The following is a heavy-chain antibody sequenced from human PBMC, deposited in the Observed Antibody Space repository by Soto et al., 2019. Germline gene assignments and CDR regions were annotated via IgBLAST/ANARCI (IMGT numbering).Heavy chain of an antibody. CDR2: IIPIFGTA. Sequence: QVQLVQSGAEVKKPGSSVKVSCKASGGTFSSYAISWVRQAPGQGLEWMGGIIPIFGTANYAQKFQGGVTITADESTSTAYMELSSLRSEDTAVYYCAREDDSGYDFRPNYYYYGMDVWGQGTTVTVSS. CDR1: GGTFSSYA. CDR3: AREDDSGYDFRPNYYYYGMDV. V-gene: IGHV1-69*01. D-gene: IGHD5-12*01. J-gene: IGHJ6*02.